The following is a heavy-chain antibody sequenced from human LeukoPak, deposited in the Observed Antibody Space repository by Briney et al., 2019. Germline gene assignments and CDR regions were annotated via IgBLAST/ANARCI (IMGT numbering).Heavy chain of an antibody. Sequence: SETLSLTCTVSGVSISSYYWSWIRQPAGKGLEWIGRIYISGSTNCNPSLKSRVTMSVDTSKNLFSLKLSSVTAADTAVYYCARGGHSSSWYFWYFQHWGQGTLVTVSS. J-gene: IGHJ1*01. CDR2: IYISGST. D-gene: IGHD6-13*01. V-gene: IGHV4-4*07. CDR1: GVSISSYY. CDR3: ARGGHSSSWYFWYFQH.